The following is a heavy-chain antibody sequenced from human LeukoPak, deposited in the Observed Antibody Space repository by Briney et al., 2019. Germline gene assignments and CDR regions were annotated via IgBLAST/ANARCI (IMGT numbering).Heavy chain of an antibody. D-gene: IGHD4-23*01. CDR3: ARATVSLSKVVTPTDY. V-gene: IGHV3-74*01. Sequence: PGGSLRLSCAASGFTFSSYWMHWVRQAPGKGLVWVSRINSDGSSTSYADSVKGRFTISRDNAKNTLYLQMNSLRAEDTAVYYCARATVSLSKVVTPTDYWGQGTLITVSS. CDR2: INSDGSST. J-gene: IGHJ4*02. CDR1: GFTFSSYW.